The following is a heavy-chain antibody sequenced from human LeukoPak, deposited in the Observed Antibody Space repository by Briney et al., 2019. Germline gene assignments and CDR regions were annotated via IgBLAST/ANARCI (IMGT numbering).Heavy chain of an antibody. CDR1: GYTFTSYG. CDR3: ARENWYYDY. V-gene: IGHV1-2*06. CDR2: IYPNTGGT. Sequence: ASVKVSCKASGYTFTSYGISWVRQAPGQGLEWMGHIYPNTGGTSYAQRFQGRVTMTSDTSVSTVYMELSSLISDDTAAYYCARENWYYDYWGQGTLVTVSS. J-gene: IGHJ4*02. D-gene: IGHD1-7*01.